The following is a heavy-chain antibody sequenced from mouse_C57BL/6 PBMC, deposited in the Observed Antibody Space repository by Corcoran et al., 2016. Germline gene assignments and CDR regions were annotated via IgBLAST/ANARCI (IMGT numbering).Heavy chain of an antibody. CDR2: IYPGDGDT. J-gene: IGHJ4*01. CDR3: ARSRRYGSPLYYYAMDY. CDR1: GYAFSSHW. Sequence: QVQLQQSGAELVKPGASVKISCKASGYAFSSHWMNGVKQRPGKGLEWIGQIYPGDGDTNYNGKFKGKATLTADKSSSTAYMQLSSLTSEDSAVYFCARSRRYGSPLYYYAMDYWGQGTSVTVSS. D-gene: IGHD1-1*01. V-gene: IGHV1-80*01.